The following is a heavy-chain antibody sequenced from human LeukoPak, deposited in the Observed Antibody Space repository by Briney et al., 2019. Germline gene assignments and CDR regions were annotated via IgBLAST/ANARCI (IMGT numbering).Heavy chain of an antibody. Sequence: PSETLSLTCTVSGGSINSNSYYWGWIRQPPGKGLEWIGSIYYSGSTYYNPSLKSRVTISVDTSKNQFSLKLSSVTAADTAVYYCARPLYYYYYMDVWGKGTTVTISS. CDR3: ARPLYYYYYMDV. J-gene: IGHJ6*03. CDR2: IYYSGST. CDR1: GGSINSNSYY. V-gene: IGHV4-39*01.